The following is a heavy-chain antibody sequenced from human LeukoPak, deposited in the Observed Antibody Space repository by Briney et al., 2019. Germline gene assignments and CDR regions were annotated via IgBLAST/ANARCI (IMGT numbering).Heavy chain of an antibody. D-gene: IGHD1-26*01. CDR1: GGSISSGGYY. Sequence: PSQTLSLTCTVSGGSISSGGYYWSWIRQPPGKGLEWIGYIYHSGSTYYNPSLKSRVTISVDRSKNQFSLKLSSVTAADTAVYYCARDLVGASAFDIWGQGTMVTVSS. CDR3: ARDLVGASAFDI. CDR2: IYHSGST. V-gene: IGHV4-30-2*01. J-gene: IGHJ3*02.